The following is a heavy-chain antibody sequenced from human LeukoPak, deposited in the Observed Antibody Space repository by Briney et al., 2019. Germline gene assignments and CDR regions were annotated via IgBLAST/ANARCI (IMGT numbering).Heavy chain of an antibody. CDR2: ISSSSSYI. Sequence: GGSLRLSCAASGFTVSGNYMSWVRQAPGKGPEWVSSISSSSSYIYYADSVKGRFTISRDNAKNSLYLQMDSLRAEDTAVYYCARVIGGYYGDYWGPGTLVTVSS. CDR1: GFTVSGNY. CDR3: ARVIGGYYGDY. V-gene: IGHV3-21*01. J-gene: IGHJ4*02. D-gene: IGHD3-10*01.